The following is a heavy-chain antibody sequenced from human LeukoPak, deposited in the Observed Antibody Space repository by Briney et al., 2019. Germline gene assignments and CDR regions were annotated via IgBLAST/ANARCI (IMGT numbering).Heavy chain of an antibody. CDR3: ARQTGSSQIVGVTTRFDP. Sequence: PSETLSLTCAVSGGSISSSSYYWGWIRQPPGKGLEWIGSIYYSGSTSYNPSLKSRVTISVDTSKNQFSLKLSSVTAADTAVYYCARQTGSSQIVGVTTRFDPWGQGTLVTVSS. V-gene: IGHV4-39*01. D-gene: IGHD1-26*01. CDR2: IYYSGST. J-gene: IGHJ5*02. CDR1: GGSISSSSYY.